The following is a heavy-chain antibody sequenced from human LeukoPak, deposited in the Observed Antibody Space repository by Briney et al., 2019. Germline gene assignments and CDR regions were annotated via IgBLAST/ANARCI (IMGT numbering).Heavy chain of an antibody. CDR1: GGSFSGYY. CDR2: IYYSGST. V-gene: IGHV4-59*08. D-gene: IGHD1-26*01. J-gene: IGHJ3*02. Sequence: SETLSLTCAVYGGSFSGYYWSWIRQPPGKGLEWIGYIYYSGSTNYNPSLKSRVTISVDTSKNQFSLKLSSVTAADTAVYYCARQPIVGATADAFDIWGQGTMVTVSS. CDR3: ARQPIVGATADAFDI.